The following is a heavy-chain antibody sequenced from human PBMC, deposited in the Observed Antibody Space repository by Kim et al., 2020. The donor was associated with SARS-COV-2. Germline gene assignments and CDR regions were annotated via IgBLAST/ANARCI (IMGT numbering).Heavy chain of an antibody. D-gene: IGHD6-19*01. V-gene: IGHV1-8*01. Sequence: ASVKVSCKASGYTFTSYDINWVRQATGQGLEWMGWMNPNSGNTGYAQKFQGRVTMTRNTSISTAYMELSSLRSEDTAVYYCARGGSSGWPLYYYYGMDVWGQGTTVTVSS. CDR2: MNPNSGNT. CDR3: ARGGSSGWPLYYYYGMDV. CDR1: GYTFTSYD. J-gene: IGHJ6*02.